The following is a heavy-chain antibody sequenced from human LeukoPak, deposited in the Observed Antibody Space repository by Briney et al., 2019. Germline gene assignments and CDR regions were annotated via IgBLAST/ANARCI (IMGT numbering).Heavy chain of an antibody. Sequence: SETLSLTCAVYGGSLSGYYWSWIRQPPGKGLEWIGEINHSGSTNYNPSLKSRVTISVDTSKNQFSLKLSSVTAADTAVYYCASSPERPQKRLRYFDYWGQGTLVTVSS. CDR1: GGSLSGYY. J-gene: IGHJ4*02. CDR2: INHSGST. D-gene: IGHD3-9*01. CDR3: ASSPERPQKRLRYFDY. V-gene: IGHV4-34*01.